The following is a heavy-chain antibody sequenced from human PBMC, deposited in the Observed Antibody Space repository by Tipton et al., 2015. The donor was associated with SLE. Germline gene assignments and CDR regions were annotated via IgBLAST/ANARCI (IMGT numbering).Heavy chain of an antibody. D-gene: IGHD5-12*01. V-gene: IGHV4-31*02. CDR3: ARAKLATDPLYFCYGMDG. CDR1: GGSISSGGYY. J-gene: IGHJ6*02. Sequence: LRLSCTVSGGSISSGGYYWSWIRQHPGKGLEWIGYMYHSGSTYYNPSLKSRVTMSVDTSKNQFSLKLSSVTAADTAVYYCARAKLATDPLYFCYGMDGWGQGTTVTVSS. CDR2: MYHSGST.